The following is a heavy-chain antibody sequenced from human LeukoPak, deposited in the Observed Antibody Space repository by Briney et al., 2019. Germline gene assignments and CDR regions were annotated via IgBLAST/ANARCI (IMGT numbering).Heavy chain of an antibody. D-gene: IGHD3-22*01. CDR1: GFTFDDYA. CDR2: ISWNSGSI. Sequence: GRSLRLSCAASGFTFDDYAMHWVRQAPGKGLEWVSGISWNSGSIGYADSVKGRSTISRDNAKNSLYLQMNSLRAEDTAVYYCARGHYYDSRDVRGMDVWGQGTTVTVSS. V-gene: IGHV3-9*01. J-gene: IGHJ6*02. CDR3: ARGHYYDSRDVRGMDV.